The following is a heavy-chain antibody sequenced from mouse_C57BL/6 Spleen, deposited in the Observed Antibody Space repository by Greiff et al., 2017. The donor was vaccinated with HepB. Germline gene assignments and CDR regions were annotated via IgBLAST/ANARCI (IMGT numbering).Heavy chain of an antibody. CDR3: AGGRYYFDY. V-gene: IGHV1-22*01. J-gene: IGHJ2*01. CDR1: GYTFTDYN. CDR2: INPNNGGT. Sequence: EVQLQQSGPELVKPGASVKMSCKASGYTFTDYNMHWVKQSHGKSLEWIGYINPNNGGTSYNQKFKGKAKLTVNKSSSTAYMELRSLTSEDSAVYCCAGGRYYFDYWGQGTTLTVSS.